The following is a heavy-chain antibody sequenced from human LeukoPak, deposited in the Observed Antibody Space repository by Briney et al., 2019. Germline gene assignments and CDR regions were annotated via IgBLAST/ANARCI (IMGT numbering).Heavy chain of an antibody. CDR2: ITSNGGSA. CDR1: GFTFSSYT. J-gene: IGHJ4*02. V-gene: IGHV3-64D*06. CDR3: AIVRGYFDSSGSDY. D-gene: IGHD3-9*01. Sequence: GGSLRLSCSASGFTFSSYTIHWVRQAPGKGLEFVSAITSNGGSAYCADSVKGRFTISRDNSKNTVYLQMSSLRAEDTAVYYCAIVRGYFDSSGSDYWGQGTLVTVSS.